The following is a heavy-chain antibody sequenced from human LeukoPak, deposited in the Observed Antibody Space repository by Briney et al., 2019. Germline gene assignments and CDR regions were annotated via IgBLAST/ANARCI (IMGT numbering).Heavy chain of an antibody. J-gene: IGHJ4*02. V-gene: IGHV4-59*12. CDR3: ARDTYNYGSSAYYFDY. D-gene: IGHD5-18*01. Sequence: SETLSLTCTVSGGSISSYYWSWIRQPPGKGLEWIGYIYYSGSTNYNPSLKSRVTMSVDTSKNQFSLKLSSVTAADTAVYYCARDTYNYGSSAYYFDYWGQGTLVTVSS. CDR2: IYYSGST. CDR1: GGSISSYY.